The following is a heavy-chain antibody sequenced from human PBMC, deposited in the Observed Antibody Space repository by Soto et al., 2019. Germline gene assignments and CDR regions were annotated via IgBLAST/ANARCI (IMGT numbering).Heavy chain of an antibody. J-gene: IGHJ2*01. Sequence: QLQLQESGSGLVKPSQTLSLTCAVSGGSISSGGYSWSWIRQPPGKGLEWIGYIYHSGSTYYNPSLKSRRTISVDRSKNQFSLKLSSVTAADTAVYYWARGWRFGEAFAWYFDLWGRGTLVTDSS. V-gene: IGHV4-30-2*01. CDR2: IYHSGST. CDR3: ARGWRFGEAFAWYFDL. D-gene: IGHD3-10*01. CDR1: GGSISSGGYS.